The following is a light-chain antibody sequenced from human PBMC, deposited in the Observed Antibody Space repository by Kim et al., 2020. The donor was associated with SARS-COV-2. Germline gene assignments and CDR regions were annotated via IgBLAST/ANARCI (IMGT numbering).Light chain of an antibody. CDR3: TSYTTTAPVL. V-gene: IGLV2-14*03. J-gene: IGLJ2*01. CDR2: DVS. Sequence: GQVNTTSCPRTTSYIGGYKFVSWYQQYPDKDPKLIIYDVSPRPSGVSNRFSASKSGNTASLTISGLHPEEEADYYCTSYTTTAPVLFGGGTQLTVL. CDR1: TSYIGGYKF.